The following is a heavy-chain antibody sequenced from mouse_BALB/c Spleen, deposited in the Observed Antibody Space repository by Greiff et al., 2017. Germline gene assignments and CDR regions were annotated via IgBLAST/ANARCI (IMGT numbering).Heavy chain of an antibody. D-gene: IGHD1-1*01. V-gene: IGHV5-6*01. Sequence: EVKVVESGGDLVKPGGSLKLSCAASGFTFSSYGMSWVRQTPDKRLEWVATISSGGSYTYYPDSVKGRFTISRDNAKNTLYLQMSSLKSEDTAMYYCARHDYGSSYEDYWGQGTTLTVSS. CDR2: ISSGGSYT. CDR1: GFTFSSYG. CDR3: ARHDYGSSYEDY. J-gene: IGHJ2*01.